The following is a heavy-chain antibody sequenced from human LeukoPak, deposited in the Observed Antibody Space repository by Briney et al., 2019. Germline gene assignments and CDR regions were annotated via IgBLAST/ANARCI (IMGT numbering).Heavy chain of an antibody. V-gene: IGHV3-23*01. CDR1: EFTFSNYA. CDR3: ASSPLAARPKLDY. D-gene: IGHD6-6*01. J-gene: IGHJ4*02. Sequence: SGGSLRLSCAASEFTFSNYAMHWLRQPPGKRPEWVSGICSGGGSIYYAASVKGRFTISRDNSKNTLYLQINSLRAEDTAVYYCASSPLAARPKLDYWGQGTLVTVSS. CDR2: ICSGGGSI.